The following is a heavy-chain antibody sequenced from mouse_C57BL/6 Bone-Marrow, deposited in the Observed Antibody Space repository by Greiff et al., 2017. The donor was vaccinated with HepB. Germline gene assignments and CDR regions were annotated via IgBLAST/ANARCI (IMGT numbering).Heavy chain of an antibody. CDR2: ISRGSSNI. V-gene: IGHV5-17*01. Sequence: VQLQQSGGGLVKPGGSLKLSCAASGFTFSDYGMHWVRQAPEKGLEWVAYISRGSSNIYYADTVKGRFTISRDNAKNTLFLQMTSLRSEDTAMYYCARPFITTVVATDYDAMDYWGQGTSVTVSS. CDR3: ARPFITTVVATDYDAMDY. D-gene: IGHD1-1*01. J-gene: IGHJ4*01. CDR1: GFTFSDYG.